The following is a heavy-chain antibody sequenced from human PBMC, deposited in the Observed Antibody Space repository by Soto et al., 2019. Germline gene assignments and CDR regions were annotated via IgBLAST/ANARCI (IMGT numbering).Heavy chain of an antibody. V-gene: IGHV3-30-3*01. Sequence: PGGSLILSCAASGFTFSSYALYWVRQAPGSGLEWVALISYDGSDKDYADSVKGRFTISRYNSRNTLFLQMNSLRAEDTAVYYCARDYYKYYDSSGYYRSPAYWGQGT. J-gene: IGHJ4*02. CDR3: ARDYYKYYDSSGYYRSPAY. CDR1: GFTFSSYA. D-gene: IGHD3-22*01. CDR2: ISYDGSDK.